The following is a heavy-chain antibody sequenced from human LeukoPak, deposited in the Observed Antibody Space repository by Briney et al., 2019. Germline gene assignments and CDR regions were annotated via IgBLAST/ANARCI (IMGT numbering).Heavy chain of an antibody. D-gene: IGHD1-26*01. CDR3: ARDDKYSGSYYFDY. J-gene: IGHJ4*02. V-gene: IGHV3-53*04. CDR1: GFTVSSNY. Sequence: PGGSLRLSCAASGFTVSSNYMSWVRQAPGKGLEWVSVIYSGGSTYYADSVKGRFTISRHNSKNTLYLQMNSLRAEDTAVYYCARDDKYSGSYYFDYWGQGTLVTVSS. CDR2: IYSGGST.